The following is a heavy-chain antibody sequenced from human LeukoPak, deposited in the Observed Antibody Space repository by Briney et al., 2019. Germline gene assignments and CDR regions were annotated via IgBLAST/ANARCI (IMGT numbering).Heavy chain of an antibody. CDR3: ARDTGWVQQFYYGLDV. D-gene: IGHD5-24*01. J-gene: IGHJ6*02. V-gene: IGHV4-31*03. Sequence: PSETLSLTCTVSGVSISSGGYYWTWIRQHPGKGLEWIGYIYSSGSIYYNPSLKSRITISVDMSKNQFSLRLSSVTAADTAVYYRARDTGWVQQFYYGLDVWGQGTTVTVSS. CDR2: IYSSGSI. CDR1: GVSISSGGYY.